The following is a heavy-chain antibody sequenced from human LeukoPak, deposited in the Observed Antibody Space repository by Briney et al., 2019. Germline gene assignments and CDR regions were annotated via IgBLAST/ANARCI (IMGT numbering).Heavy chain of an antibody. D-gene: IGHD6-13*01. CDR3: ARRTIAAAGTGNY. CDR2: INPNSGGT. CDR1: GYTFTGYY. V-gene: IGHV1-2*06. Sequence: GASVKVSCKASGYTFTGYYMHWVRQAPGQGLEWMGRINPNSGGTNYAQKLQGRVTMTRDTSIGTAYMELSRLRSDDTAVYYCARRTIAAAGTGNYWGQGTLVTVSS. J-gene: IGHJ4*02.